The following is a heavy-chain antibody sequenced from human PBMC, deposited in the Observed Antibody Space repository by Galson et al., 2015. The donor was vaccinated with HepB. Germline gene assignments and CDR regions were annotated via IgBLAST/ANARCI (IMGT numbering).Heavy chain of an antibody. CDR2: IASDGGNK. Sequence: SLRLSCAASGFTFSYYGIHWVRQAPGKGLEWVAIIASDGGNKVYADPVKGRFTISRDNSKATPYLQMNSLRAEDTAVYYCAKVRPSYGSGSYLDAFDFWGQGTMVTVSS. V-gene: IGHV3-30*18. CDR1: GFTFSYYG. J-gene: IGHJ3*01. D-gene: IGHD3-10*01. CDR3: AKVRPSYGSGSYLDAFDF.